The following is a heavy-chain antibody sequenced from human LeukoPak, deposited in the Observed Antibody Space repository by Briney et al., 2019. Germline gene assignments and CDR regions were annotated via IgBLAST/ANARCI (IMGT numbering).Heavy chain of an antibody. V-gene: IGHV4-34*01. D-gene: IGHD2-2*01. Sequence: SETLSLTCAVCGGSFSGYYWSWIRQPPGKGLEWIGEINHSGSTNYNPSLKSRVTISVDTSKNQFSLKLSSVTAADTAVYYCARESIVVVPAAIWVYYYYGMDVWGQGTTVTVSS. CDR1: GGSFSGYY. CDR3: ARESIVVVPAAIWVYYYYGMDV. J-gene: IGHJ6*02. CDR2: INHSGST.